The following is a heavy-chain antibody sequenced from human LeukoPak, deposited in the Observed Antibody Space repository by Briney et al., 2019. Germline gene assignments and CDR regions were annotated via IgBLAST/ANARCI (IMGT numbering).Heavy chain of an antibody. J-gene: IGHJ6*03. CDR3: ARVLRDYYYYYMDV. CDR2: IYTSGST. CDR1: GGSVSSGSYY. D-gene: IGHD2/OR15-2a*01. V-gene: IGHV4-61*02. Sequence: SETLSLTCTVSGGSVSSGSYYWSWIRQPAGKGLEWIGRIYTSGSTNYNPSLKSRVTMSVGTSKNQFSLKLSSVTAADTAVYYCARVLRDYYYYYMDVWGKGTTVTVSS.